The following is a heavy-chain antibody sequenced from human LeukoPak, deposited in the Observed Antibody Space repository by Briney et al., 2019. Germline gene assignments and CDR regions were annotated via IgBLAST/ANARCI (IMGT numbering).Heavy chain of an antibody. J-gene: IGHJ4*02. Sequence: SETLSLTCTVSGGSISSGGYYWSWIRQHPGKGLEWIGYIYYSGSTYYNPSLKSRVTISVDTSKNQFSLKLSSVTAADTAVYYCARVRVVPAAIDYWGQGTLVTVSS. CDR1: GGSISSGGYY. CDR3: ARVRVVPAAIDY. V-gene: IGHV4-30-4*08. D-gene: IGHD2-2*02. CDR2: IYYSGST.